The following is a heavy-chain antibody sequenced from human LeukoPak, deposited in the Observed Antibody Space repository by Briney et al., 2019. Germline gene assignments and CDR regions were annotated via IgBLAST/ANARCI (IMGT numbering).Heavy chain of an antibody. V-gene: IGHV3-21*01. CDR2: ISSSSSYI. CDR1: GFSFSSYS. D-gene: IGHD3-10*01. CDR3: AREWFGELLDGY. Sequence: PGGSLRLSCAAAGFSFSSYSMNWVRQAPGKGLEWVSSISSSSSYIYYADSVKGRFTISRDNAKNSLYLQMNSLRAEDTAVYYCAREWFGELLDGYWGQGTLVTVSS. J-gene: IGHJ4*02.